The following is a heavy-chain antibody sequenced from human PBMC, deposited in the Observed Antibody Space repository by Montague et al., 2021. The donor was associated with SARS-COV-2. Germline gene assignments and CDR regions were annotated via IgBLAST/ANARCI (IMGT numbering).Heavy chain of an antibody. J-gene: IGHJ4*02. CDR1: GGSFSDYY. V-gene: IGHV4-34*01. Sequence: SETLSLTCGVYGGSFSDYYWAWIRQPPGNGLEWIGQINYGGSTKYNPSLRSRVTISIDTSKNQFSLKLTSVTAADTAVYYCARGAPGYWGQGTLVTVSS. CDR2: INYGGST. D-gene: IGHD1-1*01. CDR3: ARGAPGY.